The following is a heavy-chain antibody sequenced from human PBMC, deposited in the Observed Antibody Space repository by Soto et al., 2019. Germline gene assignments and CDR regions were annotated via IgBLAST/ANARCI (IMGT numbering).Heavy chain of an antibody. Sequence: GASVKVSCKPSGGTFSSYSFSWVRQAPGQRLEWMGWINAGNGNTKYSQKFQGWVTMTRDTSISTAYMELSRLRSDDTAVYYCARGGYYYYGMDVWGQGTTVTVSS. V-gene: IGHV1-3*01. J-gene: IGHJ6*02. CDR2: INAGNGNT. CDR3: ARGGYYYYGMDV. CDR1: GGTFSSYS. D-gene: IGHD3-16*01.